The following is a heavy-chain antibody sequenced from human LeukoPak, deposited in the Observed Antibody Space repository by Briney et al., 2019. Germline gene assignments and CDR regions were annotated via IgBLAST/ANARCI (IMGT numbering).Heavy chain of an antibody. V-gene: IGHV4-4*07. Sequence: PSETLSLTCTVSGGSISSYYWSWIRQPAGKGLEWIGRIYTSGSTNYNPSLKSRVTMSVDTSKNQFSLKLSSVTAADTAVYYCARDRKQWSIAAAGTGWFDPWGQGTLVTVSS. D-gene: IGHD6-13*01. CDR2: IYTSGST. J-gene: IGHJ5*02. CDR1: GGSISSYY. CDR3: ARDRKQWSIAAAGTGWFDP.